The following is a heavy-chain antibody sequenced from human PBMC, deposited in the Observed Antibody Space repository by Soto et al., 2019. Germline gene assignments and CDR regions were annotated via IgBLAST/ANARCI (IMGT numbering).Heavy chain of an antibody. CDR3: ASWSDCISTSCATGLDY. J-gene: IGHJ4*02. CDR1: GGTFSSYA. CDR2: IIPIFGTA. Sequence: QVQLVQSGAEVKKPGSSVKVSCKASGGTFSSYAISWVRQAPGQGLEWMGGIIPIFGTANYAQKFQGRVTITAAESTSTAYMELSSLSSEDTAVYYCASWSDCISTSCATGLDYWGQGTLVTVSS. V-gene: IGHV1-69*12. D-gene: IGHD2-2*01.